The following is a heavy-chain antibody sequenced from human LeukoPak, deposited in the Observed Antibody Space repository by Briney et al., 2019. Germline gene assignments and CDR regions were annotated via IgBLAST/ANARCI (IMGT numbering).Heavy chain of an antibody. V-gene: IGHV1-69*13. CDR2: IIPIFGTA. Sequence: SVKVSCKASGGTFSSYAISWVRQAPGQGLEWMGGIIPIFGTANYAQKFQGRVTITADETTSTAYMELSSLRSEDTAVYYCAREMTSYSSSWYIRAFDIWGQGTMVTVSS. D-gene: IGHD6-13*01. J-gene: IGHJ3*02. CDR3: AREMTSYSSSWYIRAFDI. CDR1: GGTFSSYA.